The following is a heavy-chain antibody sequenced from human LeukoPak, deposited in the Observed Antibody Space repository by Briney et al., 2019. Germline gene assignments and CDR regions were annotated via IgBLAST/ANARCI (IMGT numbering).Heavy chain of an antibody. V-gene: IGHV4-59*01. J-gene: IGHJ2*01. CDR2: VCYSGST. D-gene: IGHD2-21*01. CDR1: GGSFSSYY. CDR3: AREANSPTARYWYFDL. Sequence: PSETLSLTCTVSGGSFSSYYWSWMRQSPGKGLEWIGYVCYSGSTNYKPALKSRVTISLDTSENQFSLKLSSVTAADTAVYYCAREANSPTARYWYFDLWGRGTQVTVSS.